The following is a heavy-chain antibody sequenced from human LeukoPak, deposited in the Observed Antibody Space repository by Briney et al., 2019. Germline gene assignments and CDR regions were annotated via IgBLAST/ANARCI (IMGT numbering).Heavy chain of an antibody. CDR1: GYSFTSHW. CDR2: IYPGDSDT. D-gene: IGHD2-2*01. Sequence: GESLKISCKGSGYSFTSHWIGWVRQMPGKGLEWMGIIYPGDSDTRYSPSFQGQVTISADKSISTAYLQWSSLKASDTAMYYCARHQDIVVVTAALRNYYYKDVRGKGTTVTVSS. J-gene: IGHJ6*03. CDR3: ARHQDIVVVTAALRNYYYKDV. V-gene: IGHV5-51*01.